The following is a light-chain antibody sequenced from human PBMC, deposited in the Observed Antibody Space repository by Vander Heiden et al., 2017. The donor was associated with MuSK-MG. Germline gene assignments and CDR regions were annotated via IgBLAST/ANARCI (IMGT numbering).Light chain of an antibody. V-gene: IGLV3-19*01. CDR2: KTD. Sequence: SSELTQDPAVSVALGQTVRIPCQADRLRRFLASWYQQKPGQAPILVIYKTDNRPSGIPDRVSGSRSGDTASLTLTGAQAEDEADYYCNSRDSTDVLCGGGTKLTVL. CDR3: NSRDSTDVL. CDR1: RLRRFL. J-gene: IGLJ2*01.